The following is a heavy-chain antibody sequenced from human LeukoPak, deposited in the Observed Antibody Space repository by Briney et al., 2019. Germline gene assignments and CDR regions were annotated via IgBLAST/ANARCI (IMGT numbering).Heavy chain of an antibody. D-gene: IGHD6-13*01. V-gene: IGHV1-2*02. CDR3: ASLPAAAGSDAFDI. Sequence: ASVKVSCKASGYTFTGYYMHWVRQAPGQGLEWMGWINPNSGGTNYAQKFQGRVTMTRDTSNSTAYMELSRLRSDDTAVYYCASLPAAAGSDAFDIWGQGTMVTVSS. J-gene: IGHJ3*02. CDR1: GYTFTGYY. CDR2: INPNSGGT.